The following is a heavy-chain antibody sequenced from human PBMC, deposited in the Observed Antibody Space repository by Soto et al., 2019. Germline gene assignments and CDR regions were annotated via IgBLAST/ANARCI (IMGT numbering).Heavy chain of an antibody. J-gene: IGHJ3*02. CDR2: IYHSGST. CDR1: GGSISSGGYS. Sequence: SETLSLTCAVSGGSISSGGYSWSWIRQPPGKGLEWIGYIYHSGSTYYNPSLKSRVTISVDRSKNQFSLKLSSVTAAGTAVYYCASGWMIATPAGAFDIWGQVTMVPVSS. CDR3: ASGWMIATPAGAFDI. D-gene: IGHD5-12*01. V-gene: IGHV4-30-2*01.